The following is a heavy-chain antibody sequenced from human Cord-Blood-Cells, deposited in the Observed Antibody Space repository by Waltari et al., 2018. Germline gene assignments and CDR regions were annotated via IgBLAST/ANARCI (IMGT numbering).Heavy chain of an antibody. CDR3: ARLGGSSGWYYYYYYMDV. J-gene: IGHJ6*03. CDR1: GGSFSGYY. D-gene: IGHD6-19*01. CDR2: INHSGST. Sequence: QVQLQQWGAGLLKPSETLSLTCPVYGGSFSGYYWSWIRQPPGTGLEWIGEINHSGSTNYNPSLKSRVTISVDTSKNQFSLKLSSVTAADTAVYYCARLGGSSGWYYYYYYMDVWGKGTTVTVSS. V-gene: IGHV4-34*01.